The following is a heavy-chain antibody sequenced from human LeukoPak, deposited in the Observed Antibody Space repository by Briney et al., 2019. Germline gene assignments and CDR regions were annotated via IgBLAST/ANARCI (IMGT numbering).Heavy chain of an antibody. CDR2: INPNSGGT. Sequence: ASVKVSCKASGYTFTGYYMHWVRQAPGQGLEWMGWINPNSGGTNYAQKFQGWATMTRDTSISTAYMELSRLRSDDTAVYYYARDGYGGNEFDYWGQGTLVTVSS. V-gene: IGHV1-2*04. CDR1: GYTFTGYY. CDR3: ARDGYGGNEFDY. J-gene: IGHJ4*02. D-gene: IGHD4-23*01.